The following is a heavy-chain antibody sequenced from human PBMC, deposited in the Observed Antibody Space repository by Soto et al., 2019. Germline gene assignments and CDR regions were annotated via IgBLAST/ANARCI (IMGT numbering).Heavy chain of an antibody. CDR3: TRNLYNTGDFDH. CDR2: MTPKSGYT. CDR1: GYTFTDYD. Sequence: QVELMQCEAEVRKPGASVRVSCKASGYTFTDYDINWVRQATGQGLEWLGWMTPKSGYTGYAQKFQGRVTLTRDTSRGTAYMELSSLTSEDTAVYYCTRNLYNTGDFDHWGQGTLVTVSS. D-gene: IGHD1-20*01. J-gene: IGHJ4*02. V-gene: IGHV1-8*02.